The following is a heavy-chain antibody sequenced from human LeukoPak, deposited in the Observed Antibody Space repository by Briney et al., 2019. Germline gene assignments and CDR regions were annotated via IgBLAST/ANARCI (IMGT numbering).Heavy chain of an antibody. J-gene: IGHJ2*01. Sequence: GGSLRLSCAASESTFSIYAVSWVRQVPGRGLEWVSVISGSGSYTYYIDSVKGRFTISRDNSKNMVYLQMNSLRAEDTALYYCARYGSGWYFDLWGRGTLVTASS. CDR1: ESTFSIYA. D-gene: IGHD6-19*01. CDR3: ARYGSGWYFDL. V-gene: IGHV3-23*01. CDR2: ISGSGSYT.